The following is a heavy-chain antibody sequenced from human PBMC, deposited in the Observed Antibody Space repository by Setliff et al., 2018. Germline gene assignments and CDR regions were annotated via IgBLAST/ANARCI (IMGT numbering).Heavy chain of an antibody. CDR2: IYSGGTT. Sequence: WVRQAPGKGLEWIGRIYSGGTTYYNSSLKSRVTISVDTSKSQFSLRLNSVTAADTAVYYCARTGTYRYFDYWGRGTLVTVSS. CDR3: ARTGTYRYFDY. V-gene: IGHV4-39*01. J-gene: IGHJ4*02. D-gene: IGHD1-1*01.